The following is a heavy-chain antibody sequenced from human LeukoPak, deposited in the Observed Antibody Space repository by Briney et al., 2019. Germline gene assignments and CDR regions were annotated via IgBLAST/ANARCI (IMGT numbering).Heavy chain of an antibody. D-gene: IGHD4-17*01. V-gene: IGHV4-59*12. J-gene: IGHJ4*02. CDR2: IYYSGST. CDR3: ASTLYGDFLFDY. CDR1: GGSISSYY. Sequence: SETLSLTCTVSGGSISSYYWSWIRQPPGKGLEWIGYIYYSGSTNYNPSLKSRVTISVDTSKNQFSLKLSSVTAADTAVYYCASTLYGDFLFDYWGQGTLVTVSS.